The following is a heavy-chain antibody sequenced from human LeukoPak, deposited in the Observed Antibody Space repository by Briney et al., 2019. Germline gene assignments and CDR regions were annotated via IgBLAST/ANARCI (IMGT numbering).Heavy chain of an antibody. Sequence: GGSLRLSCAASGFNLRSHYMTWVRQAPGKSLEWVASIISSSRSVYYRDSVKGRFTISTDNANNSLFLDLRSLKVEDTAVYYCARGALRFLEWLFPLSFDYWGQGTLVTVSS. CDR2: IISSSRSV. J-gene: IGHJ4*02. D-gene: IGHD3-3*01. CDR3: ARGALRFLEWLFPLSFDY. CDR1: GFNLRSHY. V-gene: IGHV3-21*06.